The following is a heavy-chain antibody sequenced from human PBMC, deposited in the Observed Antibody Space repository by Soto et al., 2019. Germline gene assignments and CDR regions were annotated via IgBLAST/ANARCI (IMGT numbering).Heavy chain of an antibody. Sequence: QLQLVESGGGVVQPGRSLRLSRAASASTFSNYIMHWVRQAPGKGLEWVAFISNDGSNSNYADFVEGRFTISRDNPKNMLYLKLSSLRPDETAVYYCAGGDNYYALGVWGQGTTVTVSS. CDR2: ISNDGSNS. CDR3: AGGDNYYALGV. V-gene: IGHV3-30*04. J-gene: IGHJ6*02. CDR1: ASTFSNYI. D-gene: IGHD2-15*01.